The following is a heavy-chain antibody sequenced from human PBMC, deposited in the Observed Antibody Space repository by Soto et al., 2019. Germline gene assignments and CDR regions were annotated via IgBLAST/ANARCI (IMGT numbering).Heavy chain of an antibody. CDR1: GGTFSSYA. CDR2: IIPIFGTA. J-gene: IGHJ6*02. D-gene: IGHD6-19*01. V-gene: IGHV1-69*06. CDR3: ARLPLPAAGYCYYGMDV. Sequence: EASVKVSCKASGGTFSSYAISWVRQAPGQGLEWMGGIIPIFGTANYAQKFQGRVTITADKSTSTAYMELSSLRSEDTAVYYCARLPLPAAGYCYYGMDVWGQGTTVTVSS.